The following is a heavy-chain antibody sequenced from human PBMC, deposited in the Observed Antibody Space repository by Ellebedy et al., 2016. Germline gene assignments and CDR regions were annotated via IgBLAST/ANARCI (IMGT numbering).Heavy chain of an antibody. J-gene: IGHJ4*02. V-gene: IGHV4-39*01. CDR3: ARRSGSENYFDY. Sequence: SETLSLXXTVSGGSISSSSYYWGWIRQPPGKGLEWIGSIYYSGSTYYNPSLKSRVTISVDTSKNQFSLKLSSVTAADTAVYYCARRSGSENYFDYWGQGTLVTVSS. D-gene: IGHD5-12*01. CDR1: GGSISSSSYY. CDR2: IYYSGST.